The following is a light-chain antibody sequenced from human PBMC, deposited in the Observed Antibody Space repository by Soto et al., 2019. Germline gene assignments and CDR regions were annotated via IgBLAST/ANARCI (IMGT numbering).Light chain of an antibody. Sequence: DIQVTQSPSSLSASVGDTVTISCRTSQTINTYLNWYQQQPGRAPKLLIFAASTLLSGVPSRFTGSGSGTDIPLTITGLQPEDFAYYFCQQGSSPPFTFGPGTQL. CDR1: QTINTY. J-gene: IGKJ2*01. CDR2: AAS. CDR3: QQGSSPPFT. V-gene: IGKV1-39*01.